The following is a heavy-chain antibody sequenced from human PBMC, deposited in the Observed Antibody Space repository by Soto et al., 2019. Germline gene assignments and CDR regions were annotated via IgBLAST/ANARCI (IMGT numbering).Heavy chain of an antibody. D-gene: IGHD1-26*01. CDR1: GGSMNSYY. J-gene: IGHJ5*02. CDR3: SRCGSSSSCFDP. Sequence: SETLSLTSTVSGGSMNSYYWTWIRQPPGKGLEWIGNIYYIGSTNYNPSLKSRVTISVDTSNNQFSLKLSSVTAADTAVYYCSRCGSSSSCFDPWGQGTLVTVSS. V-gene: IGHV4-59*01. CDR2: IYYIGST.